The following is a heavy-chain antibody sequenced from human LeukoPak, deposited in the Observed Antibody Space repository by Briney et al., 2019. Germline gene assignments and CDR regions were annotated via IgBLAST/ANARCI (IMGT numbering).Heavy chain of an antibody. CDR3: ARLRGAMTPVTSDFDY. D-gene: IGHD4-17*01. J-gene: IGHJ4*02. V-gene: IGHV4-39*01. CDR1: GGSISGSSYY. Sequence: PSETLSLTCTVSGGSISGSSYYWAWIRQPPGKGLEWIGGGFYSGSAYYNPSLKSRVTISVDTSKNHFSLNLSSVTAADTAVYYCARLRGAMTPVTSDFDYWGQGTLVTVSS. CDR2: GFYSGSA.